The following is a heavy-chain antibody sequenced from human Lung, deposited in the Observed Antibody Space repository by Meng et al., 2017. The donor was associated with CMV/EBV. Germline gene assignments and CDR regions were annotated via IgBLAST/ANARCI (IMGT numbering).Heavy chain of an antibody. CDR3: ARGNGWRFDY. CDR2: ININTGNP. D-gene: IGHD6-19*01. Sequence: QVHVVRFGLELTKPGDSVKVSVHAAGYTFTSSSMNGVRHAPGQGLEWMGWININTGNPTYAQGFTGRFVFSLDTSVSTAYLQIDSLKADDTAVYYCARGNGWRFDYWGQGTLVTVSS. V-gene: IGHV7-4-1*01. CDR1: GYTFTSSS. J-gene: IGHJ4*02.